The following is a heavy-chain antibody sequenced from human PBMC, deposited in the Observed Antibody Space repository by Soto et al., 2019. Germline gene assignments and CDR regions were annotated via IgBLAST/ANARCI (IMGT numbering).Heavy chain of an antibody. J-gene: IGHJ1*01. Sequence: SVKVSCKTSGGTFSRHAINWVRQAPGQGLEWMGGIIPMFGTTNYAQKFKGRVTISADESTSTAYMELSSLRSEDAAVYYCARERDDSSWSSAEYLQHWGQGTLVTVSS. D-gene: IGHD6-13*01. V-gene: IGHV1-69*13. CDR3: ARERDDSSWSSAEYLQH. CDR2: IIPMFGTT. CDR1: GGTFSRHA.